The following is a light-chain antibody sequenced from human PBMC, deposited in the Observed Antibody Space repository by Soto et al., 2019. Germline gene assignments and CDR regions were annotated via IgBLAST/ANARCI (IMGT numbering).Light chain of an antibody. CDR1: QNINNW. CDR2: KAS. Sequence: DIQMTQSPSTLSASVGDRVTITCRASQNINNWLAWYQQKPRKAPKLLIYKASSLESGVPSRFSGSGSGTEFTLSISSLQPDDFATYYCQQYGSYLVTFGGGTKVEIK. CDR3: QQYGSYLVT. J-gene: IGKJ4*01. V-gene: IGKV1-5*03.